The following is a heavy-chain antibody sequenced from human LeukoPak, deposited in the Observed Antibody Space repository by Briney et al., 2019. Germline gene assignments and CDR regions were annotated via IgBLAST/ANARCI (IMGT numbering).Heavy chain of an antibody. D-gene: IGHD5-18*01. V-gene: IGHV1-46*01. Sequence: ASVKVSCKASGYTFTSYYMHWVRQAPGQGLEWMGIINPSGGSTSYAQKFQGRVTMTRDMSTSTVYMELSSLRSEDTAVYYCARSSRPVDTAMVHYFDYWGQGTLVTVSS. CDR2: INPSGGST. CDR3: ARSSRPVDTAMVHYFDY. CDR1: GYTFTSYY. J-gene: IGHJ4*02.